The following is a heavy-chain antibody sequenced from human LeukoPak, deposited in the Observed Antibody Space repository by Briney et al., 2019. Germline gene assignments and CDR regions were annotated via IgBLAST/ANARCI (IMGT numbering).Heavy chain of an antibody. D-gene: IGHD3-22*01. CDR1: GYTFTGYY. J-gene: IGHJ4*02. CDR3: ARVSYDSSGYYLFDY. CDR2: INPNSGGT. V-gene: IGHV1-2*02. Sequence: ASVKVSCKASGYTFTGYYMHWVRQAPGQGLEWMGWINPNSGGTNYAQKFQGRVTMTRDTSISTAYMELSRLRSEDTAVYYCARVSYDSSGYYLFDYWGQGTLVTVSS.